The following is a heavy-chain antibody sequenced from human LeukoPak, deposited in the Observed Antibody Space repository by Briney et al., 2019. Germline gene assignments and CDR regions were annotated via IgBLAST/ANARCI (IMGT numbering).Heavy chain of an antibody. J-gene: IGHJ5*02. D-gene: IGHD2-2*01. V-gene: IGHV4-59*01. CDR2: IYYSGST. CDR1: GGSISNYY. Sequence: PSETLSLTCTVSGGSISNYYWSWIRQPPGKGLEWIGYIYYSGSTNYNPSLKSRVTISVDTSKNQFSLKLSSVTAADTAVYYCAGGPYQLLYWFDPWGQGTLVTVSS. CDR3: AGGPYQLLYWFDP.